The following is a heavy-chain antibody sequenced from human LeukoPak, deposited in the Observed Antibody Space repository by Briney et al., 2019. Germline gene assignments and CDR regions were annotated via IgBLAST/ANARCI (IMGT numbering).Heavy chain of an antibody. V-gene: IGHV3-7*01. J-gene: IGHJ4*02. CDR2: MKEDGSEK. CDR3: TRDRGYSNFDY. Sequence: QSGGSLRLSCAASGFTLSNYWMSWVRQAPGKGLEWVANMKEDGSEKNYVDSVKGRFTISRDNAQDSLYLQMNSLRAEDTAVYYCTRDRGYSNFDYWGQGTLVTVSS. CDR1: GFTLSNYW. D-gene: IGHD4-11*01.